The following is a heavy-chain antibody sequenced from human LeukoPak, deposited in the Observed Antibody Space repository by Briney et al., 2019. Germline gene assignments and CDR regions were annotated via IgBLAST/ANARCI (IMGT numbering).Heavy chain of an antibody. CDR3: ARDPNGDYIGAFDFQR. CDR2: IRGSGRQT. J-gene: IGHJ1*01. CDR1: GFTFSNYA. D-gene: IGHD4-17*01. V-gene: IGHV3-23*01. Sequence: QAGGSLRLSCVASGFTFSNYAMMWVRLTQEKRLEWVSAIRGSGRQTFYADSVKGRFTISRDNFKNTLYLQMSNLRAGDSAVYYCARDPNGDYIGAFDFQRWGLGTLVTVSS.